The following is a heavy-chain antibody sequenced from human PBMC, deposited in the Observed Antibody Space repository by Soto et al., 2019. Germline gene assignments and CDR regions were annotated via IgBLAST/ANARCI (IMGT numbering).Heavy chain of an antibody. Sequence: SETLSLTCTVSGGSISSYYWSWIRQPPGKGLEWIGYIYYSGSTNYNPSLKSRVTISVDTSKNQFSLKLSSVTAADTAVYYCARNSGYAKHYFDYCGQGTLVTVSS. J-gene: IGHJ4*02. CDR3: ARNSGYAKHYFDY. CDR2: IYYSGST. D-gene: IGHD5-12*01. V-gene: IGHV4-59*01. CDR1: GGSISSYY.